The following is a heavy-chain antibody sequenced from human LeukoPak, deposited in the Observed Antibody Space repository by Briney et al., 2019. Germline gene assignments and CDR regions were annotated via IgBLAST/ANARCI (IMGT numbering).Heavy chain of an antibody. CDR2: INHSGST. CDR1: GGSFSGYY. Sequence: PSETLSLTCAVYGGSFSGYYWSWIRQPPGKGLEWIGEINHSGSTNYNPSLKSRVTISVDTSKSQFSLKLSSVTAADTAVYYCARGDVLTGYSFDYWGQGTLVTVSS. V-gene: IGHV4-34*01. J-gene: IGHJ4*02. D-gene: IGHD3-9*01. CDR3: ARGDVLTGYSFDY.